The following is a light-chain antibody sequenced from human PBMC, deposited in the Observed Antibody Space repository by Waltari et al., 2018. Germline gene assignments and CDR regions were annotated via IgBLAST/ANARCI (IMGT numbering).Light chain of an antibody. Sequence: QSALTQPRSVSGSPGQSVTISCTGTSSDVGGSNYVSWYQQHPGKAPKLMIYDVSKRPSGVPDRFFGSKSGNTASLTIFGLQAEDEADYYCCSYGGTYSWVFGGGTKLTVL. CDR3: CSYGGTYSWV. J-gene: IGLJ3*02. V-gene: IGLV2-11*01. CDR2: DVS. CDR1: SSDVGGSNY.